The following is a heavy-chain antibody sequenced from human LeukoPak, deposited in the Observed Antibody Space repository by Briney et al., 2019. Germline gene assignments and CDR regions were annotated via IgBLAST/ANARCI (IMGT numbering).Heavy chain of an antibody. CDR2: IGKDGSWI. CDR1: GFYLSGYW. Sequence: GGSLRLSCTASGFYLSGYWMSCVRQAPGQGLEWVANIGKDGSWIHYADSVKGRFTISRDNAKNSLSPQMNSLRADDTAIYYCARDLDFYATDYWGQGTLVTVSS. J-gene: IGHJ4*02. CDR3: ARDLDFYATDY. V-gene: IGHV3-7*01. D-gene: IGHD2/OR15-2a*01.